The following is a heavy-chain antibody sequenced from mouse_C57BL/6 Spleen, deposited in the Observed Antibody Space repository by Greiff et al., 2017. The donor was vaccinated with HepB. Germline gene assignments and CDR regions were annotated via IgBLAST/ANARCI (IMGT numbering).Heavy chain of an antibody. J-gene: IGHJ4*01. CDR2: IWSGGST. CDR1: GFSLTSYG. V-gene: IGHV2-4*01. Sequence: VQLQESGPGLVQPSQSLSITCTVSGFSLTSYGVHWVRQPPGKGLEWLGVIWSGGSTDYNAAFISRLSISKDNSKSQVFFKMNSLQADDTAIYYCAKNSMVTTDGYAMDYWGQGTSVTVSS. CDR3: AKNSMVTTDGYAMDY. D-gene: IGHD2-3*01.